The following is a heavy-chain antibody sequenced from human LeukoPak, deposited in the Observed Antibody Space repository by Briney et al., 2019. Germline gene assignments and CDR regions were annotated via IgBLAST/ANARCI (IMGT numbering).Heavy chain of an antibody. D-gene: IGHD4-17*01. CDR1: GFTFSSYS. V-gene: IGHV3-21*01. CDR2: ISSSSSYI. Sequence: PGGSLRLSCAASGFTFSSYSMNWVRQAPGKGLEWVSSISSSSSYIYYADSVKGRFTISRDNAKNSLYLQMNSLRAEDTAVYYCARGAAVTPPGEFDYWGQGTLVTISS. CDR3: ARGAAVTPPGEFDY. J-gene: IGHJ4*02.